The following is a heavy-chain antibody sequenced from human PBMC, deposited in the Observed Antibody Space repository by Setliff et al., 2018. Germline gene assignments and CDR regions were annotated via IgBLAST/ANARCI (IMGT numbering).Heavy chain of an antibody. D-gene: IGHD3-22*01. CDR1: GYTFTNHY. CDR3: ARGYYDSYARYYVVGDY. CDR2: INPGGGST. J-gene: IGHJ4*01. Sequence: AAVKVSCKASGYTFTNHYMHWVRQAPGQGLEWMGMINPGGGSTTYAQKFQGRVTMTRDTSTSTVYMELSSLRTEDTAVYYCARGYYDSYARYYVVGDYWGHGTPVTVSS. V-gene: IGHV1-46*01.